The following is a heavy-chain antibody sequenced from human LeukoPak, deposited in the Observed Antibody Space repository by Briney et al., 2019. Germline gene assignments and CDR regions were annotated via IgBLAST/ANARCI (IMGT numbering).Heavy chain of an antibody. CDR2: INDSGGI. Sequence: SETLSLTCAVYGGSFSGYYRSWIRQPPGKGLEWIGEINDSGGINYNPSLKSRITISVDTPKNQFSLRLTSVTAADTAVYYCARARRFQGGNWYFDLWGRGTLVTVSS. J-gene: IGHJ2*01. D-gene: IGHD3-16*01. CDR3: ARARRFQGGNWYFDL. V-gene: IGHV4-34*01. CDR1: GGSFSGYY.